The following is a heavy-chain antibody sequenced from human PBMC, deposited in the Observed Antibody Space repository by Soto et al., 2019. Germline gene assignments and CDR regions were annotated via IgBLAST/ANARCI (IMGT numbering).Heavy chain of an antibody. D-gene: IGHD5-12*01. V-gene: IGHV4-59*01. CDR1: CGSISSYY. CDR3: VRDGYNGIDY. CDR2: IYYSGST. J-gene: IGHJ4*02. Sequence: SETLSLTCTFSCGSISSYYWSWIRQPPGKGLEWIGYIYYSGSTNYNPSLKSRVTISVDTSKNQFSLKLSSVTAADTAVYYCVRDGYNGIDYWGQGTLVTVSS.